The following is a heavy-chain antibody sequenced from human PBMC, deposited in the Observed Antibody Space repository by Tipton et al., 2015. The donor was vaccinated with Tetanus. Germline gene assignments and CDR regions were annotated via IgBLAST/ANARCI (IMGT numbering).Heavy chain of an antibody. V-gene: IGHV4-59*01. CDR3: AGSQWLDGFIFDY. CDR1: DGSSRNYY. Sequence: TLSLTCSVSDGSSRNYYWSWIRQSPGKTLEWIGYISHSGSPNYNPSLKSRATVSVDTSKNQFSLDLTSVTAADTGVYYCAGSQWLDGFIFDYWGQGSLVTVAS. J-gene: IGHJ4*02. D-gene: IGHD6-19*01. CDR2: ISHSGSP.